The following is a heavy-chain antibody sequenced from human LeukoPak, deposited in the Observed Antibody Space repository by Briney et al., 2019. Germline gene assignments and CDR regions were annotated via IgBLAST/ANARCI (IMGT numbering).Heavy chain of an antibody. V-gene: IGHV4-59*01. Sequence: PSETLSLTYTVPGGSISSYYWSWIRQPPGKGLEWIGYIYYSGSTNYNPSLKSRVTISVDTSKNQFSLKLSSVTAADTAVYYCARDDSSGFLDYWGQGTLVTVSS. D-gene: IGHD5-12*01. CDR3: ARDDSSGFLDY. CDR1: GGSISSYY. J-gene: IGHJ4*02. CDR2: IYYSGST.